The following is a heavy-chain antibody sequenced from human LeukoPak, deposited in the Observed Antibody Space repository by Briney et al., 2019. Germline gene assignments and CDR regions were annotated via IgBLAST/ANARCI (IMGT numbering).Heavy chain of an antibody. Sequence: GGSPRLSCAASGFSFSSYWMHWVRQAPGKGLVWVARIQYDGSTTNYADSVKGRFTISRDNAKKTLYVQMNSLRAEDTAVYYCARALVAGVTLNALDIWGQGTMVTVSS. CDR1: GFSFSSYW. CDR2: IQYDGSTT. D-gene: IGHD2-15*01. CDR3: ARALVAGVTLNALDI. V-gene: IGHV3-74*01. J-gene: IGHJ3*02.